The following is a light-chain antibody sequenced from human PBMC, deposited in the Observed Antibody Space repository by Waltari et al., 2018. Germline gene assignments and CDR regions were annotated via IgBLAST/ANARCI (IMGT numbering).Light chain of an antibody. CDR2: LAT. Sequence: IVMTQSPLPLPVTPGEPASISCRASQSLLHRNGYNYLVWYLQKPGHSPHLLIYLATTRASGVPDRFSGDASGTQFTLRIGRVEAEDVGVYYCMQARQTPYTFGQGTKLEIK. CDR3: MQARQTPYT. CDR1: QSLLHRNGYNY. J-gene: IGKJ2*01. V-gene: IGKV2-28*01.